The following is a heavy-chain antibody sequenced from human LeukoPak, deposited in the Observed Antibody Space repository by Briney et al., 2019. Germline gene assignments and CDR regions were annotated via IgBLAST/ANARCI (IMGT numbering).Heavy chain of an antibody. D-gene: IGHD6-19*01. CDR2: ISSRGTAT. CDR1: GFIFNNYE. Sequence: GGSLRLSCVASGFIFNNYEMNWVRQAPGKGLDWISYISSRGTATHYADSVKGRFTISRDNAKNSLYLQMNSLTSEDTAVYYCAREGTSGNDAFDIWGQGTLVTVSS. J-gene: IGHJ3*02. V-gene: IGHV3-48*03. CDR3: AREGTSGNDAFDI.